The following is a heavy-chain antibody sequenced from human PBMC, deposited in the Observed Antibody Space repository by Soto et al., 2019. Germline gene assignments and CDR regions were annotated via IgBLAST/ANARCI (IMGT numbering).Heavy chain of an antibody. V-gene: IGHV1-18*01. CDR1: GYIFINYG. J-gene: IGHJ6*02. CDR3: ARDDRQWAGAEEVVTAPRVSPGMHV. Sequence: QVQLVQSGAEVKKPGASVKVSCKASGYIFINYGLSWVRQAPGEGLEWMGWISVHNGKTHSAQKFQGRVTMTTGPSTSTAYMDLRSLRSDDTAVYYCARDDRQWAGAEEVVTAPRVSPGMHVWGQGTTVIVSS. CDR2: ISVHNGKT. D-gene: IGHD2-21*02.